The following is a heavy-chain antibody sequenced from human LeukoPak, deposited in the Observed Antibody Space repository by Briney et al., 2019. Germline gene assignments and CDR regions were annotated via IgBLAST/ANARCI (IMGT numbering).Heavy chain of an antibody. CDR1: GFTFDDYA. Sequence: GRSLRLSCAASGFTFDDYAMPWVRQAPGKGLEWVSGISWNSGSIGYADSVKGRFTISRDNAKNSLYLQMNSLRGEDTALYYCAKDGHCDYPVPLYGMDVWGQGTTVTVSS. D-gene: IGHD4-17*01. V-gene: IGHV3-9*01. CDR2: ISWNSGSI. J-gene: IGHJ6*02. CDR3: AKDGHCDYPVPLYGMDV.